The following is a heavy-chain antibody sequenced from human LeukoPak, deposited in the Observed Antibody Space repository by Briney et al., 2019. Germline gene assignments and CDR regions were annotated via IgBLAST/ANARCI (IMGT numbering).Heavy chain of an antibody. V-gene: IGHV7-4-1*02. CDR3: ARGGAGYSSSWYGKPNWFDP. Sequence: ASVKVSCKASGYTFTSYARNWVRQAPGQGLEWMGWINTNTGNPTYAQGFTGRFVFSLDTSVSTAYLQISSLKAEDTAVYYCARGGAGYSSSWYGKPNWFDPWGQGTLVTVSS. CDR1: GYTFTSYA. J-gene: IGHJ5*02. CDR2: INTNTGNP. D-gene: IGHD6-13*01.